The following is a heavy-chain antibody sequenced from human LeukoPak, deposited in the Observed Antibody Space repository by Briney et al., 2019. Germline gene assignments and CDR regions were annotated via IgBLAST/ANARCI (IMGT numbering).Heavy chain of an antibody. CDR2: IKQDGGEK. CDR3: ARSSLLHSNAMDV. V-gene: IGHV3-7*01. J-gene: IGHJ6*02. CDR1: GLTFSSYW. Sequence: GGSLRLSCVASGLTFSSYWMSWVRQAPGKGLEWVANIKQDGGEKYYVDSVKGRFTISRDNTKNSLYLQMSSLRDDDTAVYYCARSSLLHSNAMDVWGQGTTVTVSS. D-gene: IGHD5-18*01.